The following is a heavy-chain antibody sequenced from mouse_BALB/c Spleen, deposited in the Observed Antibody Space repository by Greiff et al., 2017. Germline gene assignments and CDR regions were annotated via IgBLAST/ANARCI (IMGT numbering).Heavy chain of an antibody. V-gene: IGHV5-17*02. Sequence: EVMLVESGGGLVQPGGSRKLSCAASGFTFSSFGMHWVRQAPEKGLEWVAYISSGSSTIYYADTVKGRFTISRDNPKKTLFLQMTSLRSEDTAVYYCAGAGHGYFDYWGQGTTLTVSS. CDR3: AGAGHGYFDY. CDR1: GFTFSSFG. J-gene: IGHJ2*01. CDR2: ISSGSSTI.